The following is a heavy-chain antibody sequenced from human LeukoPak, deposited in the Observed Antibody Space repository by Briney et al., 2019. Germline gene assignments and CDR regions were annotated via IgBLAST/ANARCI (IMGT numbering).Heavy chain of an antibody. CDR3: ARVAVTTEFYWYFDL. CDR1: GFTFSSYW. V-gene: IGHV3-74*01. CDR2: INSDGSST. D-gene: IGHD4-17*01. Sequence: GGSLTLSCAASGFTFSSYWMHWVRQAPGKGLVWVSRINSDGSSTSYADSVKGRFTISRDNAKNTLYLQMNSLRAEDTAVYYCARVAVTTEFYWYFDLWGRGTLVTVSS. J-gene: IGHJ2*01.